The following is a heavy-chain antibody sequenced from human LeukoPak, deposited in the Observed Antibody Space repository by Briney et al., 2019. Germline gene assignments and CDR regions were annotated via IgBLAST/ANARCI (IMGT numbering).Heavy chain of an antibody. CDR1: GFTFSSYG. CDR2: IRSDGYNK. V-gene: IGHV3-30*02. J-gene: IGHJ4*02. Sequence: GGSLRLSCAASGFTFSSYGMHWVRQAPGKGLEWVAFIRSDGYNKYYADSVKGRFTIPRDNSKNTLYLQMNSLRAEDTAVYYCAKGGYSSGWTFPLFDYWGQGTLVTVSS. D-gene: IGHD6-19*01. CDR3: AKGGYSSGWTFPLFDY.